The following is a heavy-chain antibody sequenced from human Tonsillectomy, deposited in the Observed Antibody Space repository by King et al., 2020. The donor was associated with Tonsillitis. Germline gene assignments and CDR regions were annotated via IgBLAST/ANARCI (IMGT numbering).Heavy chain of an antibody. CDR2: IYPSGTT. Sequence: QVQLQESGSGLVKPPQTLSLTCAVSGGSVSSFGYSWTWIRQPPGKGLEWIGYIYPSGTTNYNPSLKSRVTISVDRSKNQFSLKVNSVTAADTAVYYCARGDYSNYPRPYYYMDVWGKGTTVTVSS. J-gene: IGHJ6*03. D-gene: IGHD4-11*01. CDR3: ARGDYSNYPRPYYYMDV. CDR1: GGSVSSFGYS. V-gene: IGHV4-30-2*01.